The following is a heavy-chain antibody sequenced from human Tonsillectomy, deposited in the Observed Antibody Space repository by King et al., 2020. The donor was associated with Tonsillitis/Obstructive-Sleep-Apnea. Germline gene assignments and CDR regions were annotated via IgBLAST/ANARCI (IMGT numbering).Heavy chain of an antibody. V-gene: IGHV3-49*05. CDR1: GFTFGDYA. D-gene: IGHD6-19*01. Sequence: VQLVESGGGLVKPGRSLRLSCTASGFTFGDYAMSWFRQAPGKGLEWVGFIRSKAYGGTTEYAASVKGGFTISRDDSKSIAYLQMNSLKTEDTAVYYCTRPYSSGWSPDAFDIWGQGTMVTVSS. CDR2: IRSKAYGGTT. CDR3: TRPYSSGWSPDAFDI. J-gene: IGHJ3*02.